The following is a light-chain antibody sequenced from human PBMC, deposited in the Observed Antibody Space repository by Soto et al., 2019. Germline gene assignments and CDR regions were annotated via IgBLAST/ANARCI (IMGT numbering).Light chain of an antibody. J-gene: IGKJ1*01. Sequence: EIVLTQFPGTLSLSPGERATLSCRASQSVTSGYLAWYQQKPGQAPRLLIYGASSRATGIPDRFSGSGSGTDFTLTISRLAPEDFAVYYCQQYGRSPWTFGQGTKVEIK. CDR2: GAS. V-gene: IGKV3-20*01. CDR1: QSVTSGY. CDR3: QQYGRSPWT.